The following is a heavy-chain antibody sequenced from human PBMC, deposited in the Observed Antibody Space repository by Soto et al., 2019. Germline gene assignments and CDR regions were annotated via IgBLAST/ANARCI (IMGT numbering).Heavy chain of an antibody. CDR1: GGSINNFH. D-gene: IGHD5-18*01. Sequence: PSETLSLTCIVSGGSINNFHWIWIRQPPGKGLEWIGFVFYSGRTTYNPSLQSRVTISVGTSHNHFSLKLRSVTAADTATYYCARIKSGYSYGSIIDFWGQGKLVTVSS. CDR3: ARIKSGYSYGSIIDF. V-gene: IGHV4-59*01. CDR2: VFYSGRT. J-gene: IGHJ4*02.